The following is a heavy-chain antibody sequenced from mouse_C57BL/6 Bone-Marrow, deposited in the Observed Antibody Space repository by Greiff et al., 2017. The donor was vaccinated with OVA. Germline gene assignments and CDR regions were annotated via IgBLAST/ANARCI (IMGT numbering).Heavy chain of an antibody. J-gene: IGHJ2*01. D-gene: IGHD1-1*01. CDR3: ARGLSYGSSYPSFDY. CDR1: GYTFTDYY. V-gene: IGHV1-76*01. Sequence: VKLQESGAELVRPGASVKLSCKASGYTFTDYYINWVKQRPGQGLEWIARIYPGSGNTYYNEKFKGKATLTAEKSSSTAYMQLSSLTSEDSAVYFCARGLSYGSSYPSFDYWGQGTTLTVSS. CDR2: IYPGSGNT.